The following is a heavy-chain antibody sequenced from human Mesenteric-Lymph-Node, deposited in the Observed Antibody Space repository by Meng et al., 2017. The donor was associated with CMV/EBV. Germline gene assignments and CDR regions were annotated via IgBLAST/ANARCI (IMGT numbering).Heavy chain of an antibody. CDR3: AGGDGYNL. J-gene: IGHJ4*02. CDR2: IWYDGSNK. D-gene: IGHD5-24*01. V-gene: IGHV3-33*08. CDR1: GFTFRSYA. Sequence: GESLKISCAASGFTFRSYAMSWVRQAPGKGLEWVAVIWYDGSNKYYADSVKGRFTISRDNSKNTLYLQMNSLRAEDTAVYYCAGGDGYNLWGQGTLVTVSS.